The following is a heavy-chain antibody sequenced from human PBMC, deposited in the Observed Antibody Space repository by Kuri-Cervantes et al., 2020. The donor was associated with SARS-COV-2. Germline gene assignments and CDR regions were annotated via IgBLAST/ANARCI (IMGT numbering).Heavy chain of an antibody. CDR3: ATNTGQ. D-gene: IGHD1/OR15-1a*01. J-gene: IGHJ4*02. Sequence: ASVKVSCKVSGYTLTELSMHWVRQAPGKGPEWMGLIDPENGETKYAEKFQGRLTLTADTSTDTAYMELSGLRSEDTAVYYCATNTGQWGQGTLVTVSS. CDR2: IDPENGET. V-gene: IGHV1-24*01. CDR1: GYTLTELS.